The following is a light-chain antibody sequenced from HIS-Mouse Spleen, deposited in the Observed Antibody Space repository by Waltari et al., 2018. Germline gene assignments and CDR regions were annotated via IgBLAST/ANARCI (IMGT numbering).Light chain of an antibody. Sequence: SYVLTQPPSVSVAPGKTSRITCGGNNIGSKSVYWYQKKPGQAPVLVVYDDSDRPSGIPERFSGSNSGNTATLTISRVEAGDEADYYCQVWDSSSDHPYVFGTGTKVTVL. CDR1: NIGSKS. CDR3: QVWDSSSDHPYV. V-gene: IGLV3-21*03. CDR2: DDS. J-gene: IGLJ1*01.